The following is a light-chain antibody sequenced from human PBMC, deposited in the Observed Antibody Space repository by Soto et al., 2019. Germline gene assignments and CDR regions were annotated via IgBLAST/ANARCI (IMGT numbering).Light chain of an antibody. J-gene: IGKJ5*01. CDR2: GAS. V-gene: IGKV3-15*01. CDR3: QQYNDWPLAIT. CDR1: QSVSTN. Sequence: EIQLTQSPVTLSVSPGERVTLSCRASQSVSTNLAWFQQKPGQAPRLLINGASTRAAGIPARFSGSGSGTEFPLTIDSLQSEDFALYYCQQYNDWPLAITFGQGTRLEFK.